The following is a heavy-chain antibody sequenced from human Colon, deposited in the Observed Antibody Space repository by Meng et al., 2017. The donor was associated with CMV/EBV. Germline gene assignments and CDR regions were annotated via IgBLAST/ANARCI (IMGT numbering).Heavy chain of an antibody. Sequence: GAVGMEPGASVNVSCVTSLYTSSNPVLLWVRQSHVKGLGWVGLINSDDGGTVYAQECEGKFTLTRDMSTRTVYKEMSNRREEDTALYYCARDGSWGWGGMQFWGQGTLVTVSS. V-gene: IGHV1-46*01. J-gene: IGHJ4*02. D-gene: IGHD3-10*01. CDR1: LYTSSNPV. CDR3: ARDGSWGWGGMQF. CDR2: INSDDGGT.